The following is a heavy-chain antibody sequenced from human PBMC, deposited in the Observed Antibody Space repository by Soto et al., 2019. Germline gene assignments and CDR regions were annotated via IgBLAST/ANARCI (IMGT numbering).Heavy chain of an antibody. CDR2: IWYDGSNK. Sequence: PGGSLRLSCAASGFTFSSYGMHWVRQAPGKGLEWVAVIWYDGSNKYYADSVKGRFTISRDNSKNTLYLQMNSLRAEDTAVYYCARGRRIQLWLPDAFDIRGQGTMVTVS. CDR3: ARGRRIQLWLPDAFDI. CDR1: GFTFSSYG. J-gene: IGHJ3*02. D-gene: IGHD5-18*01. V-gene: IGHV3-33*01.